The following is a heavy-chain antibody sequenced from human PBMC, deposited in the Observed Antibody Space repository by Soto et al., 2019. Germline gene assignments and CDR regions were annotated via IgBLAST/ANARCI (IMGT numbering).Heavy chain of an antibody. CDR1: GFTFDDYA. V-gene: IGHV3-9*01. J-gene: IGHJ4*02. Sequence: GGSLRLSCAASGFTFDDYAMHWVRQAPGKGLEWVSGISWNSGSIGYADSVKGRFTISRDNAKNSLYLQMNSLRAEDTALYYCAKDMAVLWFGESLFDYWGQGTLVTVSS. CDR2: ISWNSGSI. D-gene: IGHD3-10*01. CDR3: AKDMAVLWFGESLFDY.